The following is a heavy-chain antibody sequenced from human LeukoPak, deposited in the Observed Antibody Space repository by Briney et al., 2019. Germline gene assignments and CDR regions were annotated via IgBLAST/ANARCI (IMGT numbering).Heavy chain of an antibody. Sequence: GASVKVSCKASGYTFTSYDINWVRQATGQGLEWMGWMNPNSGNTGYAQKFQGRVTITRNTSISTAYMELSSLRSEDTAVYYCARGIQADFWSGYSRSYYYYYMDVWGKGTTVTVSS. J-gene: IGHJ6*03. CDR2: MNPNSGNT. D-gene: IGHD3-3*01. CDR1: GYTFTSYD. CDR3: ARGIQADFWSGYSRSYYYYYMDV. V-gene: IGHV1-8*03.